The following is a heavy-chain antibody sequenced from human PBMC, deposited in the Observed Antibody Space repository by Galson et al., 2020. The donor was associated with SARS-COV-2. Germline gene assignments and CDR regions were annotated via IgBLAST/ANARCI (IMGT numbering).Heavy chain of an antibody. Sequence: ASEKVSCKASGYTFTSYGISWVRQAPGQGLEWMGWSRAYNGNTNNAQKLQGRVTMTTDTSTSTAYMELRSLRSDDTAVYYCARDIKLVDTALGKDYVAFYIWGQGTMVTFSS. D-gene: IGHD5-18*01. CDR2: SRAYNGNT. V-gene: IGHV1-18*01. J-gene: IGHJ3*02. CDR3: ARDIKLVDTALGKDYVAFYI. CDR1: GYTFTSYG.